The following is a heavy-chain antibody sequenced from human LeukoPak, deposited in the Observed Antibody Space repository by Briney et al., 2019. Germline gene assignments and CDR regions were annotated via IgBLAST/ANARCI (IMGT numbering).Heavy chain of an antibody. CDR2: FNPFSGGT. J-gene: IGHJ4*02. CDR1: GYTFTAYY. CDR3: ARVKDSSSWHYFDF. D-gene: IGHD6-13*01. V-gene: IGHV1-2*02. Sequence: ASVKVSCKASGYTFTAYYIHWLRQAPGQGLEWMGWFNPFSGGTIPAQKFQDRVTMTKDTSINTAYMELSSLRSDDTAVYYCARVKDSSSWHYFDFWGQGTLVTVSS.